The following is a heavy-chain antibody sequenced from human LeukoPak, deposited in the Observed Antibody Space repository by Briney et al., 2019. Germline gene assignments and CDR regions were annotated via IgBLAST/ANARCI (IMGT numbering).Heavy chain of an antibody. J-gene: IGHJ4*02. CDR2: ISYDGSQK. D-gene: IGHD2-15*01. V-gene: IGHV3-30*18. Sequence: GRSLRLSCAASGFDFSAFGMNWVRQAPGKGLEWVAVISYDGSQKYYADSVKGRFTISRDNSKNTVYLQMNSLSAEDTAVYYCAKDNRSPSLVVVLVATAPDYWGQGTLVTVSS. CDR3: AKDNRSPSLVVVLVATAPDY. CDR1: GFDFSAFG.